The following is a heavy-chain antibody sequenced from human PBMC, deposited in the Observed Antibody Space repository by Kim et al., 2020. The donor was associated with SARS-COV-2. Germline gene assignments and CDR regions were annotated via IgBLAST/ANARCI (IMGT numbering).Heavy chain of an antibody. V-gene: IGHV3-66*01. CDR1: GFTVSSNY. J-gene: IGHJ4*02. D-gene: IGHD2-2*01. CDR3: AREATMPKGGPDY. CDR2: IYSGGST. Sequence: GGSLRLSCAASGFTVSSNYMSWVRQAPGKGLEWVSVIYSGGSTYYADSVKGRFTISRDNSKNTLYLQMNSLRAEDTAVYYCAREATMPKGGPDYWGQGTLVTVSS.